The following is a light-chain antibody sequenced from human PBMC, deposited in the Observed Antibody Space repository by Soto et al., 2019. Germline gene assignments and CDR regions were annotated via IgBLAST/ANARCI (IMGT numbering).Light chain of an antibody. CDR1: QSVGSY. Sequence: EIVLTQSPGTLSLSSGERATLSCRASQSVGSYLAWYHQKPGQAPRLLIYAASGRATGVPDRFSGSGSGTDFTLTISRLEPEDFAVYYCQQYDSSPRTFSQGTKVEIK. J-gene: IGKJ1*01. V-gene: IGKV3-20*01. CDR2: AAS. CDR3: QQYDSSPRT.